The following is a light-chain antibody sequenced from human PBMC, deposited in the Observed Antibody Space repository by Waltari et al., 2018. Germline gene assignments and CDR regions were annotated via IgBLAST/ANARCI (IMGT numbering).Light chain of an antibody. CDR3: QQYDTYPGT. Sequence: DIEMTQSPSTLSASVGDRVTITFRASQSISNWLAWYQQKPGQAPKLLIYDASTLESGVPSRFSGSASGPEFTLTISSLQSADFATYYCQQYDTYPGTFGQGTTVDIK. CDR1: QSISNW. J-gene: IGKJ1*01. V-gene: IGKV1-5*01. CDR2: DAS.